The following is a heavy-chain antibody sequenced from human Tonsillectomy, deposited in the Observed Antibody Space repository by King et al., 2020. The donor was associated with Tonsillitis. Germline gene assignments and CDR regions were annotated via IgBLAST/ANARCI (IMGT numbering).Heavy chain of an antibody. J-gene: IGHJ4*02. V-gene: IGHV4-4*07. CDR1: RASLSTYY. CDR3: ARDQGVATIASSFDS. CDR2: IYTSVCT. D-gene: IGHD5-24*01. Sequence: MQLQESGPGLVKPSETLFLYCTVSRASLSTYYWSWLRQPAAKGLECIGRIYTSVCTNYNPSLRSRFTMSEDTSQNQLSLMLASVTAADTALYPCARDQGVATIASSFDSWGQGTLVTVSS.